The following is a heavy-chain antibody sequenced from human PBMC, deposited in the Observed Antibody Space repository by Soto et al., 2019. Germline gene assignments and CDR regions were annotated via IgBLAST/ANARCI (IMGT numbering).Heavy chain of an antibody. CDR1: GGCISSYY. J-gene: IGHJ6*02. CDR3: ARVVGGSSWEPYYYYYGMDV. CDR2: IYYSGST. Sequence: LSLTCTVSGGCISSYYWICIRQPPVKGLEWIGYIYYSGSTNYNPSLKSRVTISVDTSKNQFSLKLSSVTAADTAVYYCARVVGGSSWEPYYYYYGMDVWGQGTTVTVSS. V-gene: IGHV4-59*01. D-gene: IGHD6-13*01.